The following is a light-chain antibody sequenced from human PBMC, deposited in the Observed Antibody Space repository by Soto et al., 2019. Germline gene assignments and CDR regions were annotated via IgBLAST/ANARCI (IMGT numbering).Light chain of an antibody. CDR1: QGISSY. V-gene: IGKV1-8*01. Sequence: AIRITQSPSSLSASTGDRVTITCRASQGISSYLAWYQQKPGKAPKLLIYAASSLQSGVPSRFSGSGSGTEFTLTISSLQSEDFATYYCQQSYSTRWTFGQGTKVDIK. CDR3: QQSYSTRWT. J-gene: IGKJ1*01. CDR2: AAS.